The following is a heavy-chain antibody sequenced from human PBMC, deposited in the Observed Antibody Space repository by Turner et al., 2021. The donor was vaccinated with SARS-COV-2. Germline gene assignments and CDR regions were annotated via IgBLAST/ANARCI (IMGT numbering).Heavy chain of an antibody. Sequence: AASGFTFSSYAMHWVRQAPGKGLEWVAVISYDGSNKYYADSVKGRFTISRDNSKNTLDRQRNSLGAEDTAVYYCARDLSTYDDWDYWGQGTLVTVSS. D-gene: IGHD3-9*01. CDR2: ISYDGSNK. V-gene: IGHV3-30-3*01. J-gene: IGHJ4*02. CDR3: ARDLSTYDDWDY. CDR1: GFTFSSYA.